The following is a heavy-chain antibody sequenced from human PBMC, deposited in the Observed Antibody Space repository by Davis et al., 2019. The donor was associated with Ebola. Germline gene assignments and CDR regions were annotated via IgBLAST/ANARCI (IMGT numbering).Heavy chain of an antibody. V-gene: IGHV1-18*01. J-gene: IGHJ3*02. CDR1: GYTFSIFG. CDR2: INPYNGNT. Sequence: AASVKVSCKASGYTFSIFGLSWVRQAPGEGLEWMGWINPYNGNTDYAQNFQGRLTVTTDTSTSTAYMELRSLRSDDTAVYFCARTSIVGTTTTASDIWGQGTLVTVSS. CDR3: ARTSIVGTTTTASDI. D-gene: IGHD1-26*01.